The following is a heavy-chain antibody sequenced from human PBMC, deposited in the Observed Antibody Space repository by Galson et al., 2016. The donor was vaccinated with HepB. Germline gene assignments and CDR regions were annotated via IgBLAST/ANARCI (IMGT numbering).Heavy chain of an antibody. CDR3: ARDVGGMAALSEYFDY. D-gene: IGHD6-6*01. J-gene: IGHJ4*02. CDR1: GFTFSTYG. CDR2: IWYDGSNQ. Sequence: SLRLSCAASGFTFSTYGMHWVRQAPGKGLEWVAVIWYDGSNQYYADSVNGRFTISRDNSKNTLYLQMNSLRAEDTAVYYCARDVGGMAALSEYFDYWGQGTLVTVSS. V-gene: IGHV3-33*01.